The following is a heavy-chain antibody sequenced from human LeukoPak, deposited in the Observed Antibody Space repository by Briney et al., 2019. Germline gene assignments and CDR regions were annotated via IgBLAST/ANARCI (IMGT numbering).Heavy chain of an antibody. J-gene: IGHJ4*02. CDR2: ISYDGSNK. Sequence: GGSLRLSCAASGFTFSRYGMHWVRQAPGKGLEWVAVISYDGSNKYYADSVKGRFTISRDNSKNTLYLQMNSLRAEDTAVYYCARDNRITIFGVGPTYYFDYWGQGTLVTVSS. V-gene: IGHV3-30*03. CDR1: GFTFSRYG. D-gene: IGHD3-3*01. CDR3: ARDNRITIFGVGPTYYFDY.